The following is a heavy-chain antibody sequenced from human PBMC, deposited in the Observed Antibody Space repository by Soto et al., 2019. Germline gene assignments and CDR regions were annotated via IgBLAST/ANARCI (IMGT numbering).Heavy chain of an antibody. CDR3: AKDFRYSSGFLPLGGP. D-gene: IGHD6-19*01. CDR2: ISGSGGST. Sequence: GGSLRLSCAASGFTFSSYAMSWVRQAPGKGLEWVSAISGSGGSTYYADSVKGRFTISRDNSKNTLYLQMNSLRAEDTAVYYCAKDFRYSSGFLPLGGPWGPGTLVPVSS. CDR1: GFTFSSYA. V-gene: IGHV3-23*01. J-gene: IGHJ5*02.